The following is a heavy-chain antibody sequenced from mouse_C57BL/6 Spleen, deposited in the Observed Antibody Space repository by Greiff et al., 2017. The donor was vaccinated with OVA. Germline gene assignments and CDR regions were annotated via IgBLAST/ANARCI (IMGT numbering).Heavy chain of an antibody. Sequence: QVHVKQSGPELVKPGASVKISCKASGYAFSSSWMNWVKQRPGKGLEWIGRIYPGDGDTNYNGKFKGKATLTADKSSSTAYMQLRSLTSEDSAVYFCARGDSSGMFAYWGQGTLVTVSA. D-gene: IGHD3-2*02. CDR1: GYAFSSSW. CDR3: ARGDSSGMFAY. V-gene: IGHV1-82*01. CDR2: IYPGDGDT. J-gene: IGHJ3*01.